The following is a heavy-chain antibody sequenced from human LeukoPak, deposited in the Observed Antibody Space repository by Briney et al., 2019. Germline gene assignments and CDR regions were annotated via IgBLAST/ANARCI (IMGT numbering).Heavy chain of an antibody. J-gene: IGHJ5*02. CDR2: IYPVDSET. CDR1: AYSFTSYW. D-gene: IGHD2-2*01. Sequence: GESLKISCKGSAYSFTSYWIGWVRQMPGKGLEWMGTIYPVDSETRYSPSFLCQVTISADKSISTAYLQWSSLKASDTAMYYCARHQQYMAPFDPWGQGTLVTVSS. V-gene: IGHV5-51*01. CDR3: ARHQQYMAPFDP.